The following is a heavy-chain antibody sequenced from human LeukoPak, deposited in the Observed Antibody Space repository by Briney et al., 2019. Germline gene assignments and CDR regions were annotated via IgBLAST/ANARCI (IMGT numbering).Heavy chain of an antibody. CDR1: GDSVSSNSAA. CDR3: ARDRVSIWFGELTLQLDY. D-gene: IGHD3-10*01. Sequence: SQTLSLTCAISGDSVSSNSAAWNWIRQSPSRGLEWLGRTYYGSKWYNDYAVSVKSRITINPDTSKNQFSLQLNSVTPEDTAVYYCARDRVSIWFGELTLQLDYWGQGTLVTVSS. V-gene: IGHV6-1*01. CDR2: TYYGSKWYN. J-gene: IGHJ4*02.